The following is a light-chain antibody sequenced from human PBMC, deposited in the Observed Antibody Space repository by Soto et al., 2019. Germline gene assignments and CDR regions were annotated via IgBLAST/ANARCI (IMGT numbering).Light chain of an antibody. CDR3: IQDFISPLT. CDR1: QGIRGD. J-gene: IGKJ1*01. CDR2: ATS. V-gene: IGKV1-6*01. Sequence: AIQMTQSPSSLSASLGDRVTITCRASQGIRGDVGWYQQKPGKAPKLLISATSTLQSGVPSRFSGRGSGRNFTLTISSLQPEDCATYYCIQDFISPLTVGQGTKVDIK.